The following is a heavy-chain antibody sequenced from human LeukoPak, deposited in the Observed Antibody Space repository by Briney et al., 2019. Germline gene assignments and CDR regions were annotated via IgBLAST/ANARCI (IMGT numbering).Heavy chain of an antibody. V-gene: IGHV4-59*08. J-gene: IGHJ4*02. CDR2: IYYSGST. Sequence: PSETLSLTCTVSGGSISSYYWSWIRQPPGKGLEWIGYIYYSGSTNYNPSLKSRVTISVGTSKNQFSLKLSSVTAADTAVYYCARAKYGSVGEVFDYWGQGTLVTVSS. D-gene: IGHD3-10*01. CDR3: ARAKYGSVGEVFDY. CDR1: GGSISSYY.